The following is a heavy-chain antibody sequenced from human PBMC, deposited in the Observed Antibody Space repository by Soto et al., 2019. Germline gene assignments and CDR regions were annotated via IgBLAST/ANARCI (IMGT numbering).Heavy chain of an antibody. Sequence: QVQLQQWGAGLLKPSETLSLTCAVYGGSFSGYYWSWIRQPPGKGLEWIGEINHSGSTNYNPSLKSRVTISVDTSKNQFSLKLSSVTAADTAVYYCARLTATVTRRFFDPWGQGTLVTVSS. V-gene: IGHV4-34*01. CDR2: INHSGST. D-gene: IGHD4-4*01. CDR3: ARLTATVTRRFFDP. J-gene: IGHJ5*02. CDR1: GGSFSGYY.